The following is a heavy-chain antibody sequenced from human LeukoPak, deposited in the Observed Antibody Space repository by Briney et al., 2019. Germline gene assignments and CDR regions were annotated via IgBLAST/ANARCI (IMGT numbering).Heavy chain of an antibody. CDR1: GFTFSSYG. CDR2: IWYDGSNK. CDR3: ARGGRGYSYGYEYHFDY. J-gene: IGHJ4*02. V-gene: IGHV3-33*01. D-gene: IGHD5-18*01. Sequence: GGSLRLSCAASGFTFSSYGMHWVRQAPGKGLEWVAVIWYDGSNKYYADSVKGRFTISRDNSKNTLYLQMNSLRAEDTAVYYCARGGRGYSYGYEYHFDYWGQGTLVTVSS.